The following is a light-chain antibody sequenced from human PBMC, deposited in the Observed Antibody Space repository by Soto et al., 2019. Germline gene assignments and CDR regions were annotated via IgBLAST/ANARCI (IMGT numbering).Light chain of an antibody. CDR3: QHYVTSSIT. CDR1: QSVTSTS. V-gene: IGKV3-20*01. CDR2: GAS. Sequence: EIVLTQSAGTLSLSPGERATLSCRASQSVTSTSLAWYQQKPGQAPRLLMYGASSRATGTPDRIGGGGSGTDFTLTISRLEPEDFAVYYCQHYVTSSITFGQGTRLEIK. J-gene: IGKJ5*01.